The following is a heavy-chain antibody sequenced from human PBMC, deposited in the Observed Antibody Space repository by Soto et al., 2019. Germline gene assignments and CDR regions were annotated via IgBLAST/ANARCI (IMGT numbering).Heavy chain of an antibody. CDR2: ISGSGCST. D-gene: IGHD6-19*01. CDR1: GSTFSSDA. CDR3: ANMSDGWYGAFHV. J-gene: IGHJ3*01. V-gene: IGHV3-23*01. Sequence: EVQLLESGGDLVQPGGSLRLSCAASGSTFSSDAMSWVRHAPGKGLEWVSVISGSGCSTFYAESVKGRFTISRDKSKNPLHLQLHRRRAEDTALYFSANMSDGWYGAFHVWCQGTMVTVSS.